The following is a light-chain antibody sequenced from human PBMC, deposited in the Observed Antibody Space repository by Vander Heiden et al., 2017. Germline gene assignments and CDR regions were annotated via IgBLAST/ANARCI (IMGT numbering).Light chain of an antibody. V-gene: IGKV3-20*01. CDR2: GAS. J-gene: IGKJ1*01. Sequence: EIVLPQSPGTLSLSPGERAPLSCRASQSVSSSYLAWLQQKPGQAPRPLIYGASSRATGIPDRFSGSGSGTDFTLTISRLEPEDFAMYYCQHYGTSRRTFGQGTKVEIK. CDR3: QHYGTSRRT. CDR1: QSVSSSY.